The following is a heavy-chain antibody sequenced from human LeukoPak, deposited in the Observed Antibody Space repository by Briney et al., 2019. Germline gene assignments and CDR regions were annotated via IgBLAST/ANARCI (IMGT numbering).Heavy chain of an antibody. V-gene: IGHV3-9*01. CDR3: ARFTITMTVVVPNFEY. Sequence: QPGGSLRLSCAASGLTFDDYAMHWVRQAPGKGLEWVSGISWNSGNIGYADSVKGRFTISRDNAKNSLYLQMNSLRAEDTAVYYCARFTITMTVVVPNFEYWGQGTLVTVSS. D-gene: IGHD3-22*01. J-gene: IGHJ4*02. CDR1: GLTFDDYA. CDR2: ISWNSGNI.